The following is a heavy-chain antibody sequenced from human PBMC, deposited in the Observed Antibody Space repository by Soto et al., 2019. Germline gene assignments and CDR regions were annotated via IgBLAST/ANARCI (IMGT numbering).Heavy chain of an antibody. CDR2: MNPNSGNT. V-gene: IGHV1-8*01. D-gene: IGHD6-6*01. J-gene: IGHJ6*03. CDR3: ARGGRPAYYYYYMDV. Sequence: ASVNVSCKASGYTFTSYDINWVRQATGQGLEWMGWMNPNSGNTGYAQKFQGRVTMTRNTSISTAYMELSSLRSEDTAVYYCARGGRPAYYYYYMDVWGKGTTVTVSS. CDR1: GYTFTSYD.